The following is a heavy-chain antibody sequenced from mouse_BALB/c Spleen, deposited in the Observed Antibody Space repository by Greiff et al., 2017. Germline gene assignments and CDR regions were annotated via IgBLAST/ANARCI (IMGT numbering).Heavy chain of an antibody. CDR1: GFNIKDTY. CDR3: ATYYGSSNYWYFDV. CDR2: IDPANGNT. J-gene: IGHJ1*01. Sequence: SGAELVKPGASVKLSCTASGFNIKDTYMHWVKQRPEQGLEWIGRIDPANGNTKYDPKFQGKATITADTSSNTAYLQLSSLTSEDTAVYYCATYYGSSNYWYFDVWGAGTTVTVSS. D-gene: IGHD1-1*01. V-gene: IGHV14-3*02.